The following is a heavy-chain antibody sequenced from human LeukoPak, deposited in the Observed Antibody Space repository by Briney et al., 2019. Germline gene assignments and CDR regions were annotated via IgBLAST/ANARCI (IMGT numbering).Heavy chain of an antibody. CDR1: GFTFSSYD. CDR3: ARVRAAGYYYFDY. D-gene: IGHD6-13*01. CDR2: IYSGGTK. V-gene: IGHV3-53*01. Sequence: PGGSLRLSCAASGFTFSSYDMSWVRQAPGKGLEWVSVIYSGGTKYYADSVKGRSTISRDNSKNTLYLQMNSLRAEDTAVYYCARVRAAGYYYFDYWGQGTLVTVSS. J-gene: IGHJ4*02.